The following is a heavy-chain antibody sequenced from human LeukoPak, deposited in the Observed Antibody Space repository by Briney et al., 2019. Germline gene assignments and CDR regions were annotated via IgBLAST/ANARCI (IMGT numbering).Heavy chain of an antibody. V-gene: IGHV1-2*02. Sequence: ASVRVFCKASGYTFTGYFMHWVRQAPGQGLDWMGWINPNTGGTKYAQKFQGRVTMTRDTSIGTAYMELSTVTSDDTAVYFCARVHATGYFSLDLGYWGQGTLVTVSS. CDR2: INPNTGGT. CDR3: ARVHATGYFSLDLGY. CDR1: GYTFTGYF. D-gene: IGHD3-9*01. J-gene: IGHJ4*02.